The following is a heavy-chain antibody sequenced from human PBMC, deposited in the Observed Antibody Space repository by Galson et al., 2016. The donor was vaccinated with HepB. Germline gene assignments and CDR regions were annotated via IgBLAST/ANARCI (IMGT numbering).Heavy chain of an antibody. CDR3: ARDLGVPGSPLDN. D-gene: IGHD6-19*01. CDR1: GCTFTYHS. V-gene: IGHV1-3*01. CDR2: INAGSGHT. J-gene: IGHJ4*02. Sequence: SVKVSCKASGCTFTYHSMHWVRQAPGQRLEWMGWINAGSGHTKYSQKFQGRVTITRDTSANTAYMVLSSLRPEDTTVYYCARDLGVPGSPLDNWGQGTLVTVSS.